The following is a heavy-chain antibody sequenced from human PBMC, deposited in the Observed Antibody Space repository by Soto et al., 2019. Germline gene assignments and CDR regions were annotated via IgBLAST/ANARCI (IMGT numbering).Heavy chain of an antibody. D-gene: IGHD2-2*01. V-gene: IGHV3-7*01. J-gene: IGHJ3*02. CDR1: GFTFSRYW. CDR2: IKQDGSEK. Sequence: EVQLVESWGGLVQPGGSLILSCAASGFTFSRYWMSWVRQAPEKGLEWVASIKQDGSEKYYVDSVKGRFTVSRDNAKNSLYLQMTILGAEDTAVYYCARHLPVSRGFDSWGQGTMVTVSS. CDR3: ARHLPVSRGFDS.